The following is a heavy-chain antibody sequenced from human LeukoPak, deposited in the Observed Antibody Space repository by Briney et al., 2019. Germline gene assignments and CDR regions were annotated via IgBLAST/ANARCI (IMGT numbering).Heavy chain of an antibody. J-gene: IGHJ6*03. V-gene: IGHV4-39*07. CDR2: INHSGST. CDR1: GASISSTTYY. D-gene: IGHD6-13*01. Sequence: SETLSLTCTVSGASISSTTYYWGWIRQPPGKGLEWIGEINHSGSTNYNPSLKSRVTISVDTSKNQFSLKLSSVTAAGTAVYYCARAKPVYSSSWYRYYYYYMDVWGKGTTVTISS. CDR3: ARAKPVYSSSWYRYYYYYMDV.